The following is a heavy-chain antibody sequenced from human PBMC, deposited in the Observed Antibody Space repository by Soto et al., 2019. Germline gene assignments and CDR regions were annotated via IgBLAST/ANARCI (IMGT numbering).Heavy chain of an antibody. CDR3: ARDSIGFVGATTWYAFDI. D-gene: IGHD1-26*01. CDR1: GFIVSSNY. CDR2: IYSGGST. V-gene: IGHV3-53*02. Sequence: EVQLVETGGGLIQPGGSLRLSCAASGFIVSSNYMSWVRQAPGKGLEWVSVIYSGGSTYYADSVKGRFTISRDNSKNTLYLQMNSLRAEDTPVYYCARDSIGFVGATTWYAFDIWGQGTMVTVSS. J-gene: IGHJ3*02.